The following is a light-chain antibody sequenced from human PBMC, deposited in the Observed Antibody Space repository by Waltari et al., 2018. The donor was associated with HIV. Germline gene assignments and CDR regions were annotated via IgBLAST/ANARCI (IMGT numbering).Light chain of an antibody. CDR2: DAS. Sequence: DIQMTQSPSSLSASVGDRVTITCRASQGIGSSLAWYQQKPGKVPKVLIYDASTLQSGVPSRFSGSGSGTEFTLSISSLQPEDVAVYYCQNYKSGPLTFGGGTKVEIK. J-gene: IGKJ4*01. V-gene: IGKV1-27*01. CDR1: QGIGSS. CDR3: QNYKSGPLT.